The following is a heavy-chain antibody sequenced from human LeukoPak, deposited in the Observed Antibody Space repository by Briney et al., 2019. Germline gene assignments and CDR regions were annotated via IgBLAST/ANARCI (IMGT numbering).Heavy chain of an antibody. D-gene: IGHD4-17*01. J-gene: IGHJ6*03. V-gene: IGHV4-61*02. CDR1: GGSIRSDNYY. CDR3: ARDSAYGDTYYYYYYMDV. Sequence: SETLSLTCTVSGGSIRSDNYYWSWIRQPAGKGLEWIGRINTSGNTNYNPSLESRVTISVDKSKNQFSLKLSSVTAADTAVYFCARDSAYGDTYYYYYYMDVWGKGTTVTISS. CDR2: INTSGNT.